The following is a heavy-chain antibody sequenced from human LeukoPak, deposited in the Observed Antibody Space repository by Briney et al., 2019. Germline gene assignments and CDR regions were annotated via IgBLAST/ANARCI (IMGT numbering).Heavy chain of an antibody. CDR2: ISTYNGNT. CDR3: ARDYYDSSGYYLSFDY. CDR1: GYSFIKNG. V-gene: IGHV1-18*01. J-gene: IGHJ4*02. D-gene: IGHD3-22*01. Sequence: ASVKVSCKTSGYSFIKNGINWVRQAPGQGLEWMGWISTYNGNTEFAQNLQGRVTLTTDTSTSTAYMELRSLRSDDTAVYYCARDYYDSSGYYLSFDYWGQGTLVTVSS.